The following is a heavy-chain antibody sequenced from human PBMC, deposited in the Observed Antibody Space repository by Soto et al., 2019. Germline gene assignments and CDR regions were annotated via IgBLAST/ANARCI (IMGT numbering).Heavy chain of an antibody. J-gene: IGHJ6*02. CDR3: AKDPIAVAGNNYYRMDV. Sequence: GGSLRLSCVASGFTFSSYGMYWVRRAPGKGLEWVAVISSDGSNEYYADSVKGRFTISRDNSKNTLYLQMNSLRAEDTAVYYCAKDPIAVAGNNYYRMDVWGQGTTVTVSS. CDR1: GFTFSSYG. V-gene: IGHV3-30*18. CDR2: ISSDGSNE. D-gene: IGHD6-19*01.